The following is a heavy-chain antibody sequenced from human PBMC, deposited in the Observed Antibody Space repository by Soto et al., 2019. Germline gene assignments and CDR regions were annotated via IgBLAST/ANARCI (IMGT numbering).Heavy chain of an antibody. CDR3: SRHFRYYYGSGSTLAFDY. J-gene: IGHJ4*02. D-gene: IGHD3-10*01. V-gene: IGHV5-10-1*01. CDR2: IDPSDSYT. CDR1: GYSFTSYW. Sequence: EVQLVQSGAEVKKPGESLRISCKGSGYSFTSYWISWVRQMPGKGLEWMGRIDPSDSYTNYSPSFQGHVTISADKSIRTAYPQWSSLEAWGTALYYCSRHFRYYYGSGSTLAFDYWGQGTLVTVSS.